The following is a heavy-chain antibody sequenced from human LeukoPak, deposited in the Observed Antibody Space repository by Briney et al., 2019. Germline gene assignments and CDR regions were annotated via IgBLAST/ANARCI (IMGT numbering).Heavy chain of an antibody. CDR2: IIPIFGTA. Sequence: GASVKVSCKASGYTFTSYYMHWVRQAPGQGLEWMGGIIPIFGTANYAQKFQGRVTITADESTSTAYMELSSLRSEDTAVYYCARDLRGSGWTNWFDPWGQGTLVTVSS. D-gene: IGHD6-19*01. V-gene: IGHV1-69*13. CDR1: GYTFTSYY. CDR3: ARDLRGSGWTNWFDP. J-gene: IGHJ5*02.